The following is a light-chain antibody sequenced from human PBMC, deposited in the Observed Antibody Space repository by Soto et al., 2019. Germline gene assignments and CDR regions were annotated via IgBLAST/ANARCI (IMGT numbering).Light chain of an antibody. CDR3: CSYTSTVV. J-gene: IGLJ2*01. CDR1: SSDVDVYNY. Sequence: QSVLTQPASVSGSPGQSITISCTGTSSDVDVYNYVSWYQQHPGKAPKLMIYDVSNRPSGVSNRSSGSKSGNTASLTISGLQAEDEADYYCCSYTSTVVFGGGTKLTVL. CDR2: DVS. V-gene: IGLV2-14*01.